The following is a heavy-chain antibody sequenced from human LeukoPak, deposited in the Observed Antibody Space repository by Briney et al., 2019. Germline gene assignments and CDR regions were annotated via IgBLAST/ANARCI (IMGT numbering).Heavy chain of an antibody. CDR1: GFTFSTYS. Sequence: GGSLRLSCAASGFTFSTYSMNWVRQAPGKGLEWVSSISSSTTYIYYADSVKGRFTISRDNAKNSLYLQMNSLRAEDTAVYYCARVEWLQFPDYWGQGTLVAVSS. J-gene: IGHJ4*02. CDR3: ARVEWLQFPDY. V-gene: IGHV3-21*01. D-gene: IGHD5-24*01. CDR2: ISSSTTYI.